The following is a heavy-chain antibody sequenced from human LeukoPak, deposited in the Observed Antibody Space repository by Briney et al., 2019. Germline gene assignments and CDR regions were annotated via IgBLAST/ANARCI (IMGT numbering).Heavy chain of an antibody. D-gene: IGHD3-3*01. CDR3: ARSSEWPKTFDY. J-gene: IGHJ4*02. V-gene: IGHV4-30-2*01. Sequence: SETLSLTCAVSGGSISSGGYPWSWVRQPPGKGLVWIVYIYDSGSTYYNPSLKSRVTISVDRSKNQFSLKLSSVTAADTAVYYCARSSEWPKTFDYWGQGTLVTVSS. CDR2: IYDSGST. CDR1: GGSISSGGYP.